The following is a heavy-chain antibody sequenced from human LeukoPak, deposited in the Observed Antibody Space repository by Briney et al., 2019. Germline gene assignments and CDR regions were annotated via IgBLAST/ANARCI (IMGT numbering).Heavy chain of an antibody. CDR2: ISGSGGST. Sequence: GGSLRLSRAASGFTFSSYAMSWVRQAPGKGLEWVSAISGSGGSTYYADSVKGRFTISRDNSKNTLYLQMNSLRAEDTAVYYCAKVMTRTMVRGVPPSDYWGQGTLVTVSS. CDR1: GFTFSSYA. J-gene: IGHJ4*02. CDR3: AKVMTRTMVRGVPPSDY. V-gene: IGHV3-23*01. D-gene: IGHD3-10*01.